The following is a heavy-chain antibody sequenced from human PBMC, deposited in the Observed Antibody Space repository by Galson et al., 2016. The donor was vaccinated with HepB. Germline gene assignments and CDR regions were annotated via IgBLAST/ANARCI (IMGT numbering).Heavy chain of an antibody. CDR3: ARCSGERIGFDAFDI. Sequence: PALVKPTQTLTLTCTFSGFSLSTSRVRVSWVRQPPGKALEWLGRIDWDDYKLYTASLKTRLTISKDTSKNQVVLRMTNLDSMDTATYYCARCSGERIGFDAFDIWGQGIMVTVAS. CDR1: GFSLSTSRVR. J-gene: IGHJ3*02. V-gene: IGHV2-70*04. D-gene: IGHD7-27*01. CDR2: IDWDDYK.